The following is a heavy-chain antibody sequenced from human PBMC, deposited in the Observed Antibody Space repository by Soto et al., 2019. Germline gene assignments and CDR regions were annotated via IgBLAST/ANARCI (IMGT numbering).Heavy chain of an antibody. D-gene: IGHD1-1*01. CDR3: ARFVVNDPRPQPFDS. Sequence: PSGTLSLTCTGSVVSSISRNYYLCFIRQPPWKGLDLIGNIYYIGTTYYNPSLKSRVTISIDTSKNQFSLRLNSVTAADTGVYYCARFVVNDPRPQPFDSWRHGTMVXV. J-gene: IGHJ4*01. CDR2: IYYIGTT. CDR1: VVSSISRNYY. V-gene: IGHV4-39*01.